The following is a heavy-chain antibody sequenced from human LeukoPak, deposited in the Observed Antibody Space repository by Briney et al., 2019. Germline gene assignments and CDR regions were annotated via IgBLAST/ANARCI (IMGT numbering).Heavy chain of an antibody. CDR3: ARGNTFEELLSFFDY. V-gene: IGHV3-30-3*01. Sequence: PGRSLRLSCAASGFTLSSYAMHWVRQAPGKGLEWVAVISYDGSNKYYADSVKGRFTISRDNSKNTLYLQMNSLRAEDTAVYYCARGNTFEELLSFFDYWGQGTLVTVSS. D-gene: IGHD1-26*01. CDR2: ISYDGSNK. J-gene: IGHJ4*02. CDR1: GFTLSSYA.